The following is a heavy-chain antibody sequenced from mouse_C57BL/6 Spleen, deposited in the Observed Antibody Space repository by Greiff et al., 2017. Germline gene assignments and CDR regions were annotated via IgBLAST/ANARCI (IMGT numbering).Heavy chain of an antibody. CDR1: GYTFTSYW. D-gene: IGHD2-3*01. CDR2: IHPNSGST. J-gene: IGHJ3*01. V-gene: IGHV1-64*01. CDR3: ARSPTDGYSFAY. Sequence: QVQLQQSGAELVKPGASVKLSCKASGYTFTSYWMHWVKQRPGQGLEWIGMIHPNSGSTNYKEKFKSKATLTVDKSSSTAYMQLSSLTSEDSAVYYCARSPTDGYSFAYWGQGTLVTVSA.